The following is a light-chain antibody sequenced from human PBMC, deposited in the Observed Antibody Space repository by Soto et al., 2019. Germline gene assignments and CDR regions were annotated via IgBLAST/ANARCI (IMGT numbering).Light chain of an antibody. V-gene: IGLV4-69*01. Sequence: QLVLTQSPSASASLGASVKLTRTLSSGHSSYAIAWHQQQPEKGPRYLMKLNSDGSHSKGDGIPDRFSGSSSGAERYLTISSLQSEDEADYYCQTWGTGVVFGGGTKLTVL. CDR3: QTWGTGVV. CDR2: LNSDGSH. CDR1: SGHSSYA. J-gene: IGLJ2*01.